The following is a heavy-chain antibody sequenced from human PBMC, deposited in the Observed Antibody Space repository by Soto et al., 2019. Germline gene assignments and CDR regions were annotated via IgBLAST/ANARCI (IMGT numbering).Heavy chain of an antibody. Sequence: ASVKVSCKASGYTFASYAISWMRQAPGQGLEWMGWISAYNGNTNYAQKLQGRVTMTTDTSTSTAYMELRSLRSDDTAVYYCASVTRTCISTSCYRYYYGMDVWGQGTTVTV. J-gene: IGHJ6*02. CDR3: ASVTRTCISTSCYRYYYGMDV. D-gene: IGHD2-2*02. CDR1: GYTFASYA. V-gene: IGHV1-18*01. CDR2: ISAYNGNT.